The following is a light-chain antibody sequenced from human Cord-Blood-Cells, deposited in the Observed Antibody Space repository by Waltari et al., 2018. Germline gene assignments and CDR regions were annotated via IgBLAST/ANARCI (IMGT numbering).Light chain of an antibody. CDR3: QQSYSTPPWT. CDR1: QSISSY. Sequence: DIQMTKSPSSLSASVGDRVTITCRASQSISSYLNWYQQKPGKAPKLLIYAASSLQSGVPSRFSGSGSGTDFTLIISSLQPEDVATYYCQQSYSTPPWTFGQGTKVEIK. J-gene: IGKJ1*01. V-gene: IGKV1-39*01. CDR2: AAS.